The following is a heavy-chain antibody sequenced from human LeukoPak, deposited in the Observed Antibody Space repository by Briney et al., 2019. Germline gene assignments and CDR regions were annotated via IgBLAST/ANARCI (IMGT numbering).Heavy chain of an antibody. Sequence: GGSLRLSCAASGLSFSSYWMSWVRQAPGKGPEWVANINQGGGEIYYVDSVKGRFTISRDNAKNSLYLQMNNLRAEDTAVYYCARDKIVGATHFDHWGQGTQVTVSS. V-gene: IGHV3-7*01. CDR1: GLSFSSYW. J-gene: IGHJ4*02. D-gene: IGHD1-26*01. CDR2: INQGGGEI. CDR3: ARDKIVGATHFDH.